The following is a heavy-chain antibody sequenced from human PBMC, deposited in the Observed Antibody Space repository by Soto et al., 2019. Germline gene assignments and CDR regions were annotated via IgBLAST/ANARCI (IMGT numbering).Heavy chain of an antibody. CDR3: ARDQSGYDFWSVGWFDP. V-gene: IGHV4-4*07. Sequence: SETLSLTCTVSGGSISSYYWSWIRRPAGKGLEWIGRIYTSGSTNYNPSPKSRVTMSVDTSKNQFSLKLSSVTAADTAVYYCARDQSGYDFWSVGWFDPWGQGTLVTVSS. CDR1: GGSISSYY. J-gene: IGHJ5*02. D-gene: IGHD3-3*01. CDR2: IYTSGST.